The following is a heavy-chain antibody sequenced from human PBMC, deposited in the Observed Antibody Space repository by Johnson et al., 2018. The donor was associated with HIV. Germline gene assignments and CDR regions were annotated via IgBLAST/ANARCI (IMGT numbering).Heavy chain of an antibody. V-gene: IGHV3-15*01. CDR3: ATRQGLTMIVDAFDI. J-gene: IGHJ3*02. D-gene: IGHD3-22*01. Sequence: VQVVESGGGLVQPGGSLRLSCAASGFTFSNAWMSWVRQAPGKGLEWVGRIKSKTDGGTTDYAAPVKGRFTISRDNSKNTRYLQMNSLRAEDTAVYYCATRQGLTMIVDAFDIWGQGTMVTVSS. CDR2: IKSKTDGGTT. CDR1: GFTFSNAW.